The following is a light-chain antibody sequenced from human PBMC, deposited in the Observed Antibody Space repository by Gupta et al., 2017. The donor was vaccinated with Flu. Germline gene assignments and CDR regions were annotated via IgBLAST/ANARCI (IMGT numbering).Light chain of an antibody. CDR2: GAS. CDR1: QSVSSN. V-gene: IGKV3-15*01. CDR3: QQYNNWPPGLT. Sequence: TLSVSPGERATLSCRASQSVSSNLAWYQQKPGQAPRLLIYGASTRATGIPARCSGSGSGTEFTLTISSRQSEDLAVYYCQQYNNWPPGLTFGGGTKVEIK. J-gene: IGKJ4*01.